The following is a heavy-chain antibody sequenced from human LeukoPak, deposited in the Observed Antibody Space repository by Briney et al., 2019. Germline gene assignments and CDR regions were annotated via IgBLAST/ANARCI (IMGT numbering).Heavy chain of an antibody. CDR1: GYTFSRHG. Sequence: GGSLRLSCAASGYTFSRHGIHWVRQAPGKGLEWVAFIRYDGSNKYYADSVKGRFTISRDDSKNTLCLQMNGLRADDTAVYYCAKGSFYCNGNSCPQYYYYMDVWGKGTTVTVSS. CDR2: IRYDGSNK. V-gene: IGHV3-30*02. J-gene: IGHJ6*03. CDR3: AKGSFYCNGNSCPQYYYYMDV. D-gene: IGHD2-2*01.